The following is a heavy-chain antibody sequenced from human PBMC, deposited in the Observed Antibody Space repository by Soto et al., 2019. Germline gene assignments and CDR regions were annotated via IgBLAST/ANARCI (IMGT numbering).Heavy chain of an antibody. J-gene: IGHJ5*02. CDR3: ARDTGRASADL. CDR1: GFTFSYYE. V-gene: IGHV3-48*03. CDR2: ISHTDRLT. Sequence: EVQLAESGGDLVQPGGSLRLSCVGSGFTFSYYEMNWVRQAPGKGLERVAFISHTDRLTHYPDSVKGRFTISRDNDQNSLYLEMTSLRVEATGVYYCARDTGRASADLWGQGTLVTVSS. D-gene: IGHD6-13*01.